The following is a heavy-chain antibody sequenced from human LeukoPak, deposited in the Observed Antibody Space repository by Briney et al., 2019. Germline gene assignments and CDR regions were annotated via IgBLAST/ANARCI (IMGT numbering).Heavy chain of an antibody. CDR1: GYTFTSYG. Sequence: ASVKVSCKASGYTFTSYGISWVRQAPGQGLEWMGWISAYNGNTNYAQKLQGRVTMTTDTSTSTAYMELRSLRSDDTAVYHCARGTQAIGSGWYYFDYWGQGTLVTVSS. D-gene: IGHD6-19*01. CDR2: ISAYNGNT. CDR3: ARGTQAIGSGWYYFDY. J-gene: IGHJ4*02. V-gene: IGHV1-18*04.